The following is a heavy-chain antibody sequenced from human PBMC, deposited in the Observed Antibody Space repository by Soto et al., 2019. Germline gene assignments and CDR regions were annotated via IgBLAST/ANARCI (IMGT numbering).Heavy chain of an antibody. CDR3: ARYNSRVVRAFDY. CDR1: GFTFSSYW. D-gene: IGHD3-22*01. CDR2: INSDGSST. Sequence: GGSLRLSCAASGFTFSSYWMHWVRQAPGKGLVWVSRINSDGSSTSYADSVKGRFTISRDNAKNTLYLQMNSLRAEDTAVYYCARYNSRVVRAFDYWGQGTLVTVSS. J-gene: IGHJ4*02. V-gene: IGHV3-74*01.